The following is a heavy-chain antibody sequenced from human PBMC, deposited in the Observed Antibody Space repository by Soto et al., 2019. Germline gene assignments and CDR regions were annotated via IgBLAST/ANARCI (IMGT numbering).Heavy chain of an antibody. CDR2: ISSSGSTI. J-gene: IGHJ2*01. V-gene: IGHV3-11*01. CDR3: FFFQAEDGIRDVRSVSAFLLNRSSDL. Sequence: KRLEWVSYISSSGSTIYYADYVKGRFTISRDNAKNSLYLQMNSLRAEDTAVYYFFFFQAEDGIRDVRSVSAFLLNRSSDL. D-gene: IGHD3-10*02.